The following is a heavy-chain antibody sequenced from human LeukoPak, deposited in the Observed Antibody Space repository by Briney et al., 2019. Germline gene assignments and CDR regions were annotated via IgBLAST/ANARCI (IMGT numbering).Heavy chain of an antibody. CDR1: GFTFSSYG. CDR2: ISYDGSNK. J-gene: IGHJ4*02. CDR3: AKARDIVAPVDY. Sequence: GRSLRLSCAASGFTFSSYGMHWVRQAPGKGLEWVAVISYDGSNKYYADSVKGRFTISGDNSKNTLYLQMNSLRAEDTAVYYCAKARDIVAPVDYWGQGTLVTVSS. V-gene: IGHV3-30*18. D-gene: IGHD5-12*01.